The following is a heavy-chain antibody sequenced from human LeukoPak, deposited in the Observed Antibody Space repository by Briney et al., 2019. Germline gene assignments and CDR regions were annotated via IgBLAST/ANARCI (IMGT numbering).Heavy chain of an antibody. Sequence: GASVKVSCKASGYTFTSYYMHWVRQAPGQGLEWMGWINPNSGGTNYAQKFQGRVTMTRDTSISTAYIELSRLRSDDTAVYYCARDLWYYDILTGYLGTYYYMDVWGKGTTVTISS. CDR3: ARDLWYYDILTGYLGTYYYMDV. V-gene: IGHV1-2*02. CDR1: GYTFTSYY. J-gene: IGHJ6*03. D-gene: IGHD3-9*01. CDR2: INPNSGGT.